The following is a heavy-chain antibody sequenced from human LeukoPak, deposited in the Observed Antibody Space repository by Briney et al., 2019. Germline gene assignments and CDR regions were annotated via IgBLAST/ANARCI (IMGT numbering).Heavy chain of an antibody. V-gene: IGHV4-59*01. CDR1: GGSISSYY. Sequence: SETLSLTCTVSGGSISSYYWSWIRQPPGKGLEWIGYNYYSGSTNYNPSLKSRVTISVDTSKNQFSLKLSSVTAADTAVYYCARGSPRAAAGYYWGQGTLVTVSS. J-gene: IGHJ4*02. CDR3: ARGSPRAAAGYY. D-gene: IGHD6-13*01. CDR2: NYYSGST.